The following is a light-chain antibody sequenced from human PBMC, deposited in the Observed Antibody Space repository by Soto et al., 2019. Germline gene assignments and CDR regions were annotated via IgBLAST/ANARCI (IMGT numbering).Light chain of an antibody. CDR3: SSYTSSSSLWV. CDR2: DVS. V-gene: IGLV2-14*01. J-gene: IGLJ1*01. Sequence: QSALTQPASVSGSPGQSITISCTGTSSDVGGYNDVSWYQQHPGKAPKLMIYDVSNRPSGVSNRFSGSKSGNTASLTMSGLQAEDEADYYCSSYTSSSSLWVFGTGTKVTVL. CDR1: SSDVGGYND.